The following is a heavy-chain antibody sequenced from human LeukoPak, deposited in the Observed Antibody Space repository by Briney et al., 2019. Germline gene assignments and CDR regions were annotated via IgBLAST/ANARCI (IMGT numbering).Heavy chain of an antibody. CDR3: ARNIEGYKLYNFDS. V-gene: IGHV3-21*01. CDR2: ISSRSTYI. Sequence: GGSLRLSCAASGFTFISYSMTWVRHAPGKGLECVSSISSRSTYIYYADSLKSRFTISRDYAKNLLYLQMNSLRAEDTAVYYCARNIEGYKLYNFDSWGQGTLVTVSS. CDR1: GFTFISYS. D-gene: IGHD5-24*01. J-gene: IGHJ4*02.